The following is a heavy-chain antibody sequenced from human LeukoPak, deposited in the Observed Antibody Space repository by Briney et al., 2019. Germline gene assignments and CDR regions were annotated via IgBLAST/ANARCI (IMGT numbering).Heavy chain of an antibody. CDR3: AKDMGYSYGYFDY. J-gene: IGHJ4*02. V-gene: IGHV3-11*01. CDR1: GFTFSDYY. D-gene: IGHD5-18*01. CDR2: ISSSGSTI. Sequence: PGGSLRLSCAASGFTFSDYYMSWIRQAPGKGLEWVSYISSSGSTIYYADSVKGRFTISRDNAKNSLYLQMNSLRTEDTALYYCAKDMGYSYGYFDYWGQGTLVTVSS.